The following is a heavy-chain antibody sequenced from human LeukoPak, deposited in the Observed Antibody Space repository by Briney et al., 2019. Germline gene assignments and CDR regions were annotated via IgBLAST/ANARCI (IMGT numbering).Heavy chain of an antibody. D-gene: IGHD3-9*01. V-gene: IGHV1-18*01. Sequence: ASVKVSCKASGYTFTSYGISWVRQAHGQGLEWMGWISAYNGNTNFAQKLQGRVTMTTDTSTSTAYMDLRSLRSDDTAVYYCARDQAATNTQVRFCLDWGQGTLVTVSS. J-gene: IGHJ4*02. CDR1: GYTFTSYG. CDR3: ARDQAATNTQVRFCLD. CDR2: ISAYNGNT.